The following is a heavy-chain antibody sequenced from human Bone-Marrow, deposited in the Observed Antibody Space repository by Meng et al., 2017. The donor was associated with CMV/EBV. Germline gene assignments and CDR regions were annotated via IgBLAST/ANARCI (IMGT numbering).Heavy chain of an antibody. CDR3: TKEKSLAVAGSGAGGMDV. CDR2: ISWNSGSI. CDR1: GFSFDDYA. Sequence: SLKISCAGSGFSFDDYAMHWVRQAPGKGLEWVSGISWNSGSIAYAGSVKGRFTISRDNARNSLYLQMNSLRVEDTALYYCTKEKSLAVAGSGAGGMDVWGQGTTVTVSS. J-gene: IGHJ6*02. D-gene: IGHD6-19*01. V-gene: IGHV3-9*01.